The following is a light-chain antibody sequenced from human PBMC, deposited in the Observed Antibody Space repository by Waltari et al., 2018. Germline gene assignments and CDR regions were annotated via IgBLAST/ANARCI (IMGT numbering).Light chain of an antibody. CDR1: QSVSSSY. CDR3: QQYGSSYT. Sequence: EIVLTQSPGTLSLSPGERATLSCRASQSVSSSYLAWYQQKPGQAPRLLIYGASSRATGIPDIFSGSGSGTDFTLTISRLEPEDFAVYYCQQYGSSYTFGQGTKLEIK. V-gene: IGKV3-20*01. J-gene: IGKJ2*01. CDR2: GAS.